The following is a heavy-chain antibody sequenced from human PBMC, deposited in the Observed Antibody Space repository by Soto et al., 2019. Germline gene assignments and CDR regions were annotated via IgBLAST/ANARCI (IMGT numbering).Heavy chain of an antibody. J-gene: IGHJ4*02. Sequence: QVQLVESGGGVVQPGRSLRLSCAASGFTFSSYAMHWVRQAPGKGLEWVTLISYDGSNKYYADSVKGRFTISRDNSKNTLYLQMNSLRTEDTAVYYCAREVEGLNYWGQGTLVTVSS. D-gene: IGHD3-16*01. CDR2: ISYDGSNK. CDR1: GFTFSSYA. CDR3: AREVEGLNY. V-gene: IGHV3-30-3*01.